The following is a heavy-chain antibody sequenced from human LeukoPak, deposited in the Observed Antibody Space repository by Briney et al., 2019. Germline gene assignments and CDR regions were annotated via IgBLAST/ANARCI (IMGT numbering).Heavy chain of an antibody. J-gene: IGHJ4*02. Sequence: PSETLSLTCAVHGVSFSGNYWSWIRQSPEKGLEWIGEIYNSRYTTYNPSLKSRVTISADTSENQLSLRLTSVTAADTALYYCARIRCSPTDNTCYNYWGQATLVTVSS. V-gene: IGHV4-34*01. CDR1: GVSFSGNY. CDR2: IYNSRYT. D-gene: IGHD2/OR15-2a*01. CDR3: ARIRCSPTDNTCYNY.